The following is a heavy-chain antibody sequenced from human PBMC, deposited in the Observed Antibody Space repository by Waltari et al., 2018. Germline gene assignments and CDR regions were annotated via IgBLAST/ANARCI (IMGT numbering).Heavy chain of an antibody. CDR2: IYTSGST. CDR1: GGSISSGSYY. CDR3: ARESGEQL. J-gene: IGHJ4*02. V-gene: IGHV4-61*02. D-gene: IGHD6-13*01. Sequence: QVQLQESGPGLVKPSQTPSLTCTVSGGSISSGSYYWSWIRQPAGKGLEWIGRIYTSGSTNYNPSLKSRVTISVDTSKNQFSLKLSSVTAADTAVYYCARESGEQLWGQGTLVTVSS.